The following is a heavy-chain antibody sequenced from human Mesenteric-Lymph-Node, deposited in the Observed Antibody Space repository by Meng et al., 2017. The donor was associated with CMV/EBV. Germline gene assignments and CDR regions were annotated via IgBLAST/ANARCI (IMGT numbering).Heavy chain of an antibody. Sequence: SGGTISSDSVSWVRQAPGQGRECMGGIIPIIGIANYAQNVQGRVTITADKSTSTAYMELSSLRSEDTAVYSCARIHCSGGSCSHLDYWGQGTLVTVSS. CDR1: GGTISSDS. CDR3: ARIHCSGGSCSHLDY. V-gene: IGHV1-69*02. CDR2: IIPIIGIA. D-gene: IGHD2-15*01. J-gene: IGHJ4*02.